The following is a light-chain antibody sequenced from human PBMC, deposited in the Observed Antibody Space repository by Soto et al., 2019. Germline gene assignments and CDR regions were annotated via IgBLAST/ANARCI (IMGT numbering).Light chain of an antibody. CDR3: QSYDSSLSGSK. J-gene: IGLJ2*01. Sequence: QSVLTQPPSVSGAPGQRVTISCTGSSSNIGAGYDVDWYQQLPGTAPKLLIYGNSNRPSGVPDRFSGSKSGTSASLAITGLQAEYEADYYCQSYDSSLSGSKFGGGTKLTVL. CDR1: SSNIGAGYD. V-gene: IGLV1-40*01. CDR2: GNS.